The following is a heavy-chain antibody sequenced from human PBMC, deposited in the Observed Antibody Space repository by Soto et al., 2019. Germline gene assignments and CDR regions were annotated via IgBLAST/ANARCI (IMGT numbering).Heavy chain of an antibody. J-gene: IGHJ5*02. CDR1: GYTFTSYA. CDR2: INAGNGNT. Sequence: ASVKVSCKASGYTFTSYAMHWGRQAPGQRLEWMGWINAGNGNTKYSQKFQGRVTITRDTSASTAYMELSSLRSEDTAVYYCARDRVQLWLRARTLSNWFDPWGQGTLVTVSP. D-gene: IGHD5-18*01. V-gene: IGHV1-3*01. CDR3: ARDRVQLWLRARTLSNWFDP.